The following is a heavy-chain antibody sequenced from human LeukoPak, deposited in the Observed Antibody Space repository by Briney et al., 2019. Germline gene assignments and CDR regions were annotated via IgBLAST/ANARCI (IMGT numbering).Heavy chain of an antibody. CDR3: ASLGYSYGYNTPSYYSYYMDV. J-gene: IGHJ6*03. CDR2: IYYSGST. Sequence: SETLSLTCTVSGGSISSYYWSWIRQPPGKGLEWIGYIYYSGSTNYNPPLKSRVTISVDTSKNQFSLKLSSVTAADTAVYYCASLGYSYGYNTPSYYSYYMDVWGKGTTVTVSS. CDR1: GGSISSYY. D-gene: IGHD5-18*01. V-gene: IGHV4-59*08.